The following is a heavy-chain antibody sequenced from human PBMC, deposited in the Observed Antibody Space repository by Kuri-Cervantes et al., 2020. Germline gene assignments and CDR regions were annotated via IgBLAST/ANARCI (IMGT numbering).Heavy chain of an antibody. CDR3: ARDFDSSGKLGDY. D-gene: IGHD3-22*01. CDR2: INAGNGNT. V-gene: IGHV1-3*01. Sequence: ASVKVSCKASGYTFTSYAMHWVRQAPGQRLEWMGWINAGNGNTKYSQKFQGRVTITRDASASTAYMELSSLRSEDTAVYYCARDFDSSGKLGDYWGQGTLVTVSS. J-gene: IGHJ4*02. CDR1: GYTFTSYA.